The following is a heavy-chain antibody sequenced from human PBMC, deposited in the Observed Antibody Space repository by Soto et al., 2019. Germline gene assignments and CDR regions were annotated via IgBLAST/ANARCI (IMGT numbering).Heavy chain of an antibody. V-gene: IGHV1-2*02. CDR1: GYPFTGYY. Sequence: ASLKVSCKASGYPFTGYYMHWVRQAPGQGLEWMGWINPNSGGTNYAQKFQGRVTMTRDTSISTAYMGLSRLRSDADTAIYYCAREETGNDALDIWGQGTLVTVSS. CDR3: AREETGNDALDI. J-gene: IGHJ3*02. D-gene: IGHD1-1*01. CDR2: INPNSGGT.